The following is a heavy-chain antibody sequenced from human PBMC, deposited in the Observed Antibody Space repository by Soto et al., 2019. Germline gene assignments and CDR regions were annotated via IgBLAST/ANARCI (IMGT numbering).Heavy chain of an antibody. Sequence: GASVKVSCKASGYTFTSYYMHWVRQAPGQGLEWMGIINPSGGSTSYAQKFQGRVTMTRDTSTSTVYMELSSLRSEDTAVYYCARAGGDYVGGMDVWGQGTTVTVS. V-gene: IGHV1-46*01. CDR2: INPSGGST. CDR3: ARAGGDYVGGMDV. D-gene: IGHD4-17*01. J-gene: IGHJ6*02. CDR1: GYTFTSYY.